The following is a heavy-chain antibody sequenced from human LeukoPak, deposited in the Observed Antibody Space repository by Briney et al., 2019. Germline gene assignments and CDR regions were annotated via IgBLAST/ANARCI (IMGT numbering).Heavy chain of an antibody. D-gene: IGHD3-9*01. J-gene: IGHJ4*02. Sequence: PGGALRLSCVASVFTFSSYIMNWVRQAPGKGLEWVSSISSRSSYIYYADSVRGRFSISRDNAKNSLYLQMTSLRAEDTALYYCARDVGENFDWFSHFDSWGQGTLVTVSS. V-gene: IGHV3-21*01. CDR2: ISSRSSYI. CDR3: ARDVGENFDWFSHFDS. CDR1: VFTFSSYI.